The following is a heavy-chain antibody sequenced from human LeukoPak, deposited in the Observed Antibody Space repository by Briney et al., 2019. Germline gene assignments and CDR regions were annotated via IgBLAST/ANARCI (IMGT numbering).Heavy chain of an antibody. CDR3: ARLTYDYVWGSYRPNFYYFDY. Sequence: PLETLSLTCTVSGGSISSYYWSWIRQPPGKGLEWIGYIYYSGSTNYNPSLKSRVTISVDTSKNQFSLKLSSVTAADTAVYYCARLTYDYVWGSYRPNFYYFDYWGQGTLVTVSS. CDR2: IYYSGST. V-gene: IGHV4-59*08. CDR1: GGSISSYY. J-gene: IGHJ4*02. D-gene: IGHD3-16*02.